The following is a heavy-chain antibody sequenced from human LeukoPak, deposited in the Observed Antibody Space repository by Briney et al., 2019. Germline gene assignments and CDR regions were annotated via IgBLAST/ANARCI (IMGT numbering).Heavy chain of an antibody. D-gene: IGHD6-19*01. Sequence: GASVKVSCKASGYTFTGYYMHWVRQAPGQGLEWMGWINPNSGGTNYAQKFQGRVTMTRDTSISTAYMELSRLRSDDTAVYYCARDPDLVAVAGVNWFDPWGQGTLVTVSS. CDR1: GYTFTGYY. J-gene: IGHJ5*02. CDR3: ARDPDLVAVAGVNWFDP. CDR2: INPNSGGT. V-gene: IGHV1-2*02.